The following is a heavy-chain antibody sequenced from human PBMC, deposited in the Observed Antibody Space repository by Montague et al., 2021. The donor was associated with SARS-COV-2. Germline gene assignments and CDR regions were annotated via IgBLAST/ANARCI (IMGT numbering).Heavy chain of an antibody. Sequence: SETLSLTCTVSGCSISSYYCSWIRQPRGKGLEWIGYIYYSGSTNXNPSLKSRVTISVDTSKKQFSLKLSSVTAADTAVYYCARAGRVRFLEYGMDVWGQGTTVTVSS. CDR1: GCSISSYY. J-gene: IGHJ6*02. CDR3: ARAGRVRFLEYGMDV. V-gene: IGHV4-59*01. D-gene: IGHD3-3*01. CDR2: IYYSGST.